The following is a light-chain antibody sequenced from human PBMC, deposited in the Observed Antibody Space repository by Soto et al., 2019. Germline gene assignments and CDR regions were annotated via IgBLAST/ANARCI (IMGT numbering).Light chain of an antibody. CDR3: SSYAGRTNLV. Sequence: QSVLTQPPSASGSPGQSVTISCTGTSSDVGGYNYVSWYQQHPGKAPKLMIYEVSKRTSGVPDSFSGSKSGNTASLTVSGLQAEDEADYYCSSYAGRTNLVFGGGTKLTVL. J-gene: IGLJ2*01. CDR2: EVS. V-gene: IGLV2-8*01. CDR1: SSDVGGYNY.